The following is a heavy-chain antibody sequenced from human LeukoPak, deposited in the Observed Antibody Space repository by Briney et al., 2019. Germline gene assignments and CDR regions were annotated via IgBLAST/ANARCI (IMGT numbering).Heavy chain of an antibody. J-gene: IGHJ6*03. CDR1: GFTFSSYA. CDR2: ISGSGGST. CDR3: ARDKRGDYYYYMDV. Sequence: PGGSLRLSCAASGFTFSSYAMSWVRQAPGKGLEWVSAISGSGGSTYYADSVKGRFAISRDKSKNTLYLQMNSLRAEDTAVYYCARDKRGDYYYYMDVWGKGTTVTVSS. V-gene: IGHV3-23*01. D-gene: IGHD3-10*01.